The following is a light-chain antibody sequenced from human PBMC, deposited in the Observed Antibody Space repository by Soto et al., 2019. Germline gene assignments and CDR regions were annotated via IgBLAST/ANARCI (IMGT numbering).Light chain of an antibody. CDR1: SSNIGAGFD. Sequence: QSALTQAPSVSGAPWQSVTISCTGTSSNIGAGFDVYWFQLLPETAPKLLMNGPSGVPDRFSASRSGTSASLTISGLQPEDEGDYYCQSFDTRLNVVFGGGTKLTVL. J-gene: IGLJ2*01. CDR3: QSFDTRLNVV. V-gene: IGLV1-40*01.